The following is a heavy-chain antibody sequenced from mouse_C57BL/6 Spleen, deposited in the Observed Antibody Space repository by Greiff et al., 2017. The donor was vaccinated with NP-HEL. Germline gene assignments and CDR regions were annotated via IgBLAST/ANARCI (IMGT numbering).Heavy chain of an antibody. CDR3: ARQGYYGSSPFDY. D-gene: IGHD1-1*01. CDR2: ISGGGGNT. CDR1: GFTFRSYT. Sequence: SGGGLVKPGGSLKLSCAASGFTFRSYTMSWVRQTPEKRLEWVATISGGGGNTYYPDSVKGRFTISRDNAKNTLYLQMSSLRSEDTALYYCARQGYYGSSPFDYWGQGTTLTVSS. J-gene: IGHJ2*01. V-gene: IGHV5-9*01.